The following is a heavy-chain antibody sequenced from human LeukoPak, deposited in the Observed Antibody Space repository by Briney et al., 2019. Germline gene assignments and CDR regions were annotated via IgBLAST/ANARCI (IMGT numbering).Heavy chain of an antibody. CDR2: INPNSGGK. Sequence: ASVKVSCKASGYSFTGYYMHWVRQAPGQGIETRGWINPNSGGKNYAQKVQGRVTMTRDTSISTAYMELSRLRSDDTAVYYGARWSYDPPYYYGMDVWGQGTTVTVSS. J-gene: IGHJ6*02. V-gene: IGHV1-2*02. CDR3: ARWSYDPPYYYGMDV. D-gene: IGHD1-26*01. CDR1: GYSFTGYY.